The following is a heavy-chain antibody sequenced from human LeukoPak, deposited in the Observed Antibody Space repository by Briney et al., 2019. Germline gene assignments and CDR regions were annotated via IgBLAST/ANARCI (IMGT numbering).Heavy chain of an antibody. CDR1: GFTFSSYA. CDR3: ALPMSYDFWSGYSTSFDY. J-gene: IGHJ4*02. Sequence: GGSLRLSCAASGFTFSSYAMSWVRQAPGKGLEWVSAISGSGGSTYYADSVKGRFTISRENSKNRLYLQMNSLRAEDTAVYYCALPMSYDFWSGYSTSFDYWGQGTLVTVSS. D-gene: IGHD3-3*01. CDR2: ISGSGGST. V-gene: IGHV3-23*01.